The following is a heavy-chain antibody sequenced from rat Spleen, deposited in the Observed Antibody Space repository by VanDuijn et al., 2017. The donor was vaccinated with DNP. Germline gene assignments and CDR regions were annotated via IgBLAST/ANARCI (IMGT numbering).Heavy chain of an antibody. CDR2: INTGGGNT. CDR1: GFTFSNHG. D-gene: IGHD4-3*01. Sequence: EVQLVESGGGLVQPGRSLKLSCAASGFTFSNHGMAWVRQAPTKGLEWVASINTGGGNTYSRDSVKGRFTISRDNAKSTLYLQMNSLRSEDMATYYCVRWNSGHFDYWGQGVMVTVSS. J-gene: IGHJ2*01. CDR3: VRWNSGHFDY. V-gene: IGHV5S13*01.